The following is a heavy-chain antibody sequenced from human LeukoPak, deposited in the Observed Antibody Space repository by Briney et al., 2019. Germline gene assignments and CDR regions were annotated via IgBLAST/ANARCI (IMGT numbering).Heavy chain of an antibody. D-gene: IGHD3-3*01. CDR1: GFIVSRNY. V-gene: IGHV3-23*01. Sequence: GGSLRLSCAASGFIVSRNYMTWVRQAPGKGLEWVSAISGSGGSTYYADSVKGRFTISRDNSKNTLYLQMNSLRAEDTAVYYCAKAAYYDFWSGPSMDVWGKGTTVTVSS. CDR2: ISGSGGST. CDR3: AKAAYYDFWSGPSMDV. J-gene: IGHJ6*03.